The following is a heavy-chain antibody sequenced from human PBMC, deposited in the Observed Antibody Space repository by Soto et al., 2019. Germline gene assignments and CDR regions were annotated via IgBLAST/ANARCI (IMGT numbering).Heavy chain of an antibody. J-gene: IGHJ4*02. CDR2: IIPILGIA. V-gene: IGHV1-69*08. Sequence: QVQLVQSGAEVKKPGSSVKVSCKASGGTFSSYTISWVRQAPGQGLEWMGRIIPILGIANYAQKFQGRVTITADKPTSTAYMELSSLRSEDTAVYYCARDGGYSYVGWVDDYWGQGTLVTVSS. CDR3: ARDGGYSYVGWVDDY. D-gene: IGHD5-18*01. CDR1: GGTFSSYT.